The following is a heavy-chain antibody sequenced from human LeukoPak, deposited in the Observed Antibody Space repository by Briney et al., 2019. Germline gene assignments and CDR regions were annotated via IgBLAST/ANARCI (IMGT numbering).Heavy chain of an antibody. D-gene: IGHD3-16*02. Sequence: PGGSLRLSCAASGFTVSSNYMSWVRQAPGKGLEWVANIKQDGSEKYYVDSVKGRFTISRDNAKNSVYLQMNSLRAEDTAMYYCARVRIEYDYVWGSYRRNPSFDYWGQGTLVTVSS. CDR3: ARVRIEYDYVWGSYRRNPSFDY. CDR2: IKQDGSEK. V-gene: IGHV3-7*01. CDR1: GFTVSSNY. J-gene: IGHJ4*02.